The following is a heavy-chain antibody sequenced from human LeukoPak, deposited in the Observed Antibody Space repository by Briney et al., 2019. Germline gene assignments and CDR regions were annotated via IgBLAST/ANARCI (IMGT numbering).Heavy chain of an antibody. V-gene: IGHV3-21*01. CDR2: ISSSSSYI. CDR1: GFTFSSYS. D-gene: IGHD6-19*01. J-gene: IGHJ3*02. CDR3: ARDKYSSGWYGAFDI. Sequence: GGSLRLSCAASGFTFSSYSMNWVRQAPGKGLEWVSSISSSSSYIYYADSVKGRFTISRDNAKNSLYLQMNSLRAEDTAVYYCARDKYSSGWYGAFDIWGQGTMVTVSS.